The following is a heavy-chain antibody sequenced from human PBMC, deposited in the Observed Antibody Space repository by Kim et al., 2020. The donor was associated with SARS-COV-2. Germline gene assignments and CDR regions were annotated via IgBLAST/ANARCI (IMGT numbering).Heavy chain of an antibody. J-gene: IGHJ6*03. CDR1: GYTFTSYD. D-gene: IGHD6-13*01. V-gene: IGHV1-8*01. CDR2: MNPNSGNT. CDR3: ARLGWGYSSSWFGYYDYMDV. Sequence: ASVKVSCKASGYTFTSYDINWVRQATGQGLEWMGWMNPNSGNTGYAQKFQGRVTMTRNTSISTAYMELSSLRSEDTAVYYCARLGWGYSSSWFGYYDYMDVWGKGTTVTVSS.